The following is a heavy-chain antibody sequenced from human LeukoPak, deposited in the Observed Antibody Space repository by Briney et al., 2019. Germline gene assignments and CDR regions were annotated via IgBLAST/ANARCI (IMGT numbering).Heavy chain of an antibody. V-gene: IGHV3-30*19. CDR3: ARDGDSGNYFAD. Sequence: GGSLRLSCTPSGFIFSNHYMNWIRQAPGKGLEWVAVISYDGSNKYYADSVKGRFTISRDNSKNTLYLQMNSLRDEDTAVYYCARDGDSGNYFADWGQGTLVTVSS. D-gene: IGHD1-26*01. CDR1: GFIFSNHY. CDR2: ISYDGSNK. J-gene: IGHJ4*02.